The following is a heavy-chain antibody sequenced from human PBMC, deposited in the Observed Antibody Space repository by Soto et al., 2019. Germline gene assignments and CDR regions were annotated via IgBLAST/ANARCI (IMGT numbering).Heavy chain of an antibody. V-gene: IGHV3-11*01. CDR1: GFPFSDYY. Sequence: QVHLLESGGGLVKPGGSLRLSCAASGFPFSDYYMTWIRQPPVKGLEWVSYISRGGSYIYYADSVKARFTISGDHAKNSLCLQMKSLRPENTAMYYYASVAIGTNIRGARDFWCQRTLVTVSS. CDR2: ISRGGSYI. J-gene: IGHJ4*02. D-gene: IGHD3-10*01. CDR3: ASVAIGTNIRGARDF.